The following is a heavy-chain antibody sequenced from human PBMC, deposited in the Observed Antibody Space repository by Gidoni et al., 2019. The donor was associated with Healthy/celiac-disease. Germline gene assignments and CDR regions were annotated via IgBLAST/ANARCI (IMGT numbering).Heavy chain of an antibody. J-gene: IGHJ5*02. V-gene: IGHV3-33*01. CDR1: GFTFSSYG. D-gene: IGHD6-19*01. Sequence: QVQLVESGGGVVQPGRSLSLSCAASGFTFSSYGMHWVRQAPGKGLEWVAVIWYDGSNKYYADSVKGRFTISRDNSKNTLYLQMNSLRAEDTAVYYCARESESSGWYGNWFDPWGQGTLVTVSS. CDR2: IWYDGSNK. CDR3: ARESESSGWYGNWFDP.